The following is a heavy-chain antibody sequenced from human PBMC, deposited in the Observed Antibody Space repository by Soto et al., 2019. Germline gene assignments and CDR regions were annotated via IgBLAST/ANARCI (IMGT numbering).Heavy chain of an antibody. Sequence: SETLSLTCTVSGGSISSSSYYWGWIRQPPGKGLEWIGSIYYSGSTYYNPSLKSRVTISVDTSKNQFSLKLSSVTAADTAVYYCARHGGYLMTSSGYYFDYWGQGTLVTVSS. CDR3: ARHGGYLMTSSGYYFDY. V-gene: IGHV4-39*01. CDR2: IYYSGST. D-gene: IGHD3-22*01. J-gene: IGHJ4*02. CDR1: GGSISSSSYY.